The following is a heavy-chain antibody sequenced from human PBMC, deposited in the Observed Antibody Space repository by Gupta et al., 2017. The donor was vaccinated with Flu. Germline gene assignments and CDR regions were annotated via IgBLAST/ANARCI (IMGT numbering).Heavy chain of an antibody. D-gene: IGHD2-8*01. CDR3: ARTMAYCTIGSCPGMDV. J-gene: IGHJ6*02. V-gene: IGHV1-2*02. CDR2: VDPNNGAT. Sequence: IRQAPGQGLEWVGWVDPNNGATIYAQKYRGRVTMTRDTSTTTAYMELTGLRSDDTAVYYCARTMAYCTIGSCPGMDVWGQGTTVTVSS.